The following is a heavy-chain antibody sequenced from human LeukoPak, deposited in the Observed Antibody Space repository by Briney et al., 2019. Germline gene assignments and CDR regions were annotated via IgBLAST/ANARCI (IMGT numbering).Heavy chain of an antibody. V-gene: IGHV3-30*02. CDR3: AKSWSGYYHYYMDV. Sequence: GGSLRLSCAASVFSFRTYAMHWVRQAPGKGLEWVASIGNDGTNRNHVDSVKGRFTISRDNSKNTVFLQMDSLRPEDTAIYYCAKSWSGYYHYYMDVWGTGTTVTVSS. J-gene: IGHJ6*03. CDR2: IGNDGTNR. D-gene: IGHD3-3*01. CDR1: VFSFRTYA.